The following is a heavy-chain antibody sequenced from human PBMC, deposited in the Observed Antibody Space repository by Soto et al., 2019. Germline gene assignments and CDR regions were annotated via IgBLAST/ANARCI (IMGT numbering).Heavy chain of an antibody. D-gene: IGHD2-15*01. Sequence: EVQLLESGGGLVQPGGSLRLSCAASGFTFSSYAMSWVRQAPGKGLEWVSAISGSGGSTYYADSVKGRFTISRDNSKNPLYLQMNSLRAEDTAVYYCAKPLAGTSLPYCFDYWGQGTLVTVSS. CDR3: AKPLAGTSLPYCFDY. V-gene: IGHV3-23*01. CDR2: ISGSGGST. CDR1: GFTFSSYA. J-gene: IGHJ4*02.